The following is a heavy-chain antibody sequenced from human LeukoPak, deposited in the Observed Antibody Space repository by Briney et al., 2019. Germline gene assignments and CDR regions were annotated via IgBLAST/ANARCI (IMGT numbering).Heavy chain of an antibody. CDR2: IYTSGST. V-gene: IGHV4-4*09. J-gene: IGHJ6*03. CDR1: GGSFDSKY. Sequence: PSETLSLTCSVSGGSFDSKYWSWIRQPPGKGLEWIGYIYTSGSTNFNPSLRSRVAMSIDTSKNQFSLKVYSVTAADTAVYYCANYMRNVHYYGDVWGKGNTVIVSS. D-gene: IGHD1-1*01. CDR3: ANYMRNVHYYGDV.